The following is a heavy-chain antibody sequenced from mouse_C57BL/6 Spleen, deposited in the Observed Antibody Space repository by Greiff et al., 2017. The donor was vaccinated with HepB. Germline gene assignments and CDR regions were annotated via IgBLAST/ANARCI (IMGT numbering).Heavy chain of an antibody. CDR2: IRNKANGYTT. Sequence: EVKLVESGGGLVQPGGSLSLSCAASGFTFTDYYMSWVRQPPGKALEWLGFIRNKANGYTTEYSASVKGRFTISRDNSQSILYLQMNALRAEDSATYYCARSIYDYDGYAMDYWGQGTSVTVSS. CDR1: GFTFTDYY. CDR3: ARSIYDYDGYAMDY. J-gene: IGHJ4*01. D-gene: IGHD2-4*01. V-gene: IGHV7-3*01.